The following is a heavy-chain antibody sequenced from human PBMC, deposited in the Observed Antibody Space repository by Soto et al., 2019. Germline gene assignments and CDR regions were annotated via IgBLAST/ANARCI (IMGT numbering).Heavy chain of an antibody. CDR3: VKDGSLEVPDVPLEEYYFDH. D-gene: IGHD3-3*01. CDR2: ISYHGRNK. Sequence: PGGSLRLSCAASGFTFSGYGMHWVRQAPGKGLEWVAVISYHGRNKYYVDSVKGRFTISRDDSKNTLYLQMDSVRAEDTAVYYCVKDGSLEVPDVPLEEYYFDHWGQGTLVTVSS. J-gene: IGHJ4*02. CDR1: GFTFSGYG. V-gene: IGHV3-30*18.